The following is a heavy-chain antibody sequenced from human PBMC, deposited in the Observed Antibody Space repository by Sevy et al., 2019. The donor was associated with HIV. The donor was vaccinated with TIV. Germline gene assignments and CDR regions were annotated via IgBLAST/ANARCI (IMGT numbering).Heavy chain of an antibody. CDR2: ISSSSSYI. V-gene: IGHV3-21*01. CDR1: GFTFSTYT. CDR3: ARAAYYCSTTSCYIDY. Sequence: GGSLRLSCAASGFTFSTYTMNWVRQAPGKGLEWVSSISSSSSYIYYADSVKGRFTISRENAKNSLYLQMNSLRVEDTAVYYCARAAYYCSTTSCYIDYWGQGTLVTVSS. J-gene: IGHJ4*02. D-gene: IGHD2-2*02.